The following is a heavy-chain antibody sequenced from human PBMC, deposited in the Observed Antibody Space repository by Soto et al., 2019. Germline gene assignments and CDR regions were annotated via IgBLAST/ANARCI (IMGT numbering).Heavy chain of an antibody. V-gene: IGHV4-30-4*01. J-gene: IGHJ4*02. CDR1: GGSISSGDYY. D-gene: IGHD4-17*01. CDR3: ARDVDYGDYVFDY. Sequence: QVQLQESGPGLVKPSQTLSLTCTVSGGSISSGDYYWSWIRQPPGKGLEWIGYIYYSGSTYYNPSLKSRVTMSVDTSKNQFSLKLSSVTAADTAVYYCARDVDYGDYVFDYWGQGTLVTVSS. CDR2: IYYSGST.